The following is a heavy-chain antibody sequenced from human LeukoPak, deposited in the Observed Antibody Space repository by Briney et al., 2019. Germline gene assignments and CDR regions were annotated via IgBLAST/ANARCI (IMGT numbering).Heavy chain of an antibody. Sequence: SETLSLTCTVSGGSISSSSYYWGWIRQPPGKGLEWIGSIYYSGGTYYNPSLKSRVTISVDTSKNQFSLKLSSVTAADTAVYYCARPIAGNWFDPWGQGTLVTVSS. CDR1: GGSISSSSYY. CDR2: IYYSGGT. CDR3: ARPIAGNWFDP. V-gene: IGHV4-39*07. J-gene: IGHJ5*02. D-gene: IGHD6-13*01.